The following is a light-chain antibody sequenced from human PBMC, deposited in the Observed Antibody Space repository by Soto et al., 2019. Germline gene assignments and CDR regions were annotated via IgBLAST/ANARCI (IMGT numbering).Light chain of an antibody. CDR1: QRVSTY. J-gene: IGKJ2*03. CDR2: GIS. Sequence: DILMTQSPSSLSASVGDRVTITCWAGQRVSTYLSWYQQKPGRAPKLLIHGISKLESGVPLRFSGGGSGTDFTLNISSLQPEDFATYYCQQTYSVPHSFGQGTKLEIK. V-gene: IGKV1-39*01. CDR3: QQTYSVPHS.